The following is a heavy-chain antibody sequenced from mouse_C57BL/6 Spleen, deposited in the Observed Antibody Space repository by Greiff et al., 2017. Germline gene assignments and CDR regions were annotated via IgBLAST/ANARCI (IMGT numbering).Heavy chain of an antibody. CDR3: ARSSYDYDDY. CDR2: IYPGDGDT. J-gene: IGHJ2*01. V-gene: IGHV1-82*01. D-gene: IGHD2-4*01. CDR1: GYAFSSSW. Sequence: QVQLKQSGPELVKPGASVKISCKASGYAFSSSWMNWVKQRPGKGLEWIGRIYPGDGDTNYNGKFKGKATLTADKSSSTAYMQLSSLTSEDSAVYFCARSSYDYDDYWGQGTTLTVSS.